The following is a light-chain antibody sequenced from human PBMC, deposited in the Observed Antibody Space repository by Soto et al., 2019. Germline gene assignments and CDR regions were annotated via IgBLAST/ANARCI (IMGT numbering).Light chain of an antibody. CDR3: QQSYSMPLN. Sequence: DIQMTQSPSSLSASVGDRITVTCRASQSISTYLNWYQQKPGKAPKLLIYAAHSLQSGVPSRFSGSGSGTDFTLTISSLQPEDFATYYCQQSYSMPLNFGGGTKVEIK. CDR1: QSISTY. J-gene: IGKJ4*01. V-gene: IGKV1-39*01. CDR2: AAH.